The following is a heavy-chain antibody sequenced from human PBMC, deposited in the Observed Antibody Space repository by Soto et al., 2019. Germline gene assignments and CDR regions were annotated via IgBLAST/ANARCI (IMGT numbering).Heavy chain of an antibody. Sequence: PGGALRLSCAASVLTFSSYSMNWFRQAPVQVLEWVSSISSSSSYIYYAYSVKGRFTISRDNAKNSLYLQMNSLRAEDTAVYYCARDMALEQLGALYYYYYYGMDVWGQGTTVTVSS. J-gene: IGHJ6*02. CDR2: ISSSSSYI. CDR1: VLTFSSYS. D-gene: IGHD6-6*01. V-gene: IGHV3-21*01. CDR3: ARDMALEQLGALYYYYYYGMDV.